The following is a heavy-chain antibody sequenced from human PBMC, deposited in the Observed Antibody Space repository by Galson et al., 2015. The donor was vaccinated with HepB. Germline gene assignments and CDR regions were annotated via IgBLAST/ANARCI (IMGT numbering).Heavy chain of an antibody. CDR1: GFTFFDHN. D-gene: IGHD5-12*01. J-gene: IGHJ4*02. V-gene: IGHV3-72*01. CDR3: GAYDLDC. Sequence: SLRLSCAASGFTFFDHNLDWVRQAPGKGLEWIGRIRSKARGYTTEYVASVKGRFTISGDDSKNSAFLQMNNLETEDTDGYYCGAYDLDCWGQGTLVTVSS. CDR2: IRSKARGYTT.